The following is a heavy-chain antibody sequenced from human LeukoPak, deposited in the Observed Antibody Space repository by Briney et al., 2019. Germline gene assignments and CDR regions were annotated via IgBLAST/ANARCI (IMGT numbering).Heavy chain of an antibody. CDR1: GFTFASYG. Sequence: GGSLRLSCAASGFTFASYGIHWVRQAPGKGLEWVAVISYDGSNKFYADSVKGRFTISRDNSKNMMYLQMNSLRGDDSAVYYCAKEYKAMSFFDYWGQGTLVTVSS. CDR2: ISYDGSNK. D-gene: IGHD1-1*01. J-gene: IGHJ4*02. CDR3: AKEYKAMSFFDY. V-gene: IGHV3-30*18.